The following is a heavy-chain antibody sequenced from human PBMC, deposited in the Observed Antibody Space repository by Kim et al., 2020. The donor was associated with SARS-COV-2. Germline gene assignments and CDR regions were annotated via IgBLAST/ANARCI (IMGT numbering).Heavy chain of an antibody. Sequence: GGSLRLSCAASGFTFSSYAMSWVRQAPGKGLEWVSAISGSGGSTYYADSVKGRFTISRDNSKNTLYLQMNSLRAEDTAVYYCAKEHCSSTSCKRGVAAFDPWGQGTLVTVSS. V-gene: IGHV3-23*01. CDR2: ISGSGGST. CDR1: GFTFSSYA. D-gene: IGHD2-2*01. CDR3: AKEHCSSTSCKRGVAAFDP. J-gene: IGHJ5*02.